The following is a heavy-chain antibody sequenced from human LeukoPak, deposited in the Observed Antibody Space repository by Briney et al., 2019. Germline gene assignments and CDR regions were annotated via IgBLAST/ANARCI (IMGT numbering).Heavy chain of an antibody. CDR2: IYYSGST. Sequence: TSETLSLTCTVSGGSISSYYWSWIRQPPGKGLEWIGYIYYSGSTNYNPSLKSRVTISVDTSKNQFSLKLSSVTAADTAVYYCARGLPRPNYYFDYWGQGTLVTVSS. D-gene: IGHD5-24*01. CDR3: ARGLPRPNYYFDY. J-gene: IGHJ4*02. V-gene: IGHV4-59*01. CDR1: GGSISSYY.